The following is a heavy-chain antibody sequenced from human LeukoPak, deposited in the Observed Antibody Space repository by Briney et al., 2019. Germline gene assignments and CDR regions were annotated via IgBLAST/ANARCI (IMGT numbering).Heavy chain of an antibody. CDR3: ARHGRSGHSDAFDV. CDR1: GGSINSYY. D-gene: IGHD3-22*01. J-gene: IGHJ3*01. V-gene: IGHV4-59*08. CDR2: IYSRGST. Sequence: SETLSLTCSVSGGSINSYYWSWIRQPPGKGLEWIGFIYSRGSTHYNPSLKSRVTISVDTSKNQFSLKLSSATAADTAVYYCARHGRSGHSDAFDVWGQGTKVTVSS.